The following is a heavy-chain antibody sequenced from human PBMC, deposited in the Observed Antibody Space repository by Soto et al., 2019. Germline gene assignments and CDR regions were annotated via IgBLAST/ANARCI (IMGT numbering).Heavy chain of an antibody. J-gene: IGHJ4*02. CDR3: ARHDATMYYFDS. V-gene: IGHV1-18*01. CDR1: GYKFTSYG. D-gene: IGHD2-15*01. Sequence: QVQLVQSGAEVKKPGASMKVSCKGSGYKFTSYGISWVRQAPGQGLEWVGWINVYTGDTKYTQKLQGRVTVTTDASTSTAYMELRSLRSDDTAVYYCARHDATMYYFDSWGQGTLVTVSA. CDR2: INVYTGDT.